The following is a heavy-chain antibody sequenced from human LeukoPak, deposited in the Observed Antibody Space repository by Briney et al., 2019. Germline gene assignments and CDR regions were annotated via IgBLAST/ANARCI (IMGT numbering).Heavy chain of an antibody. J-gene: IGHJ1*01. CDR1: GFTYSDYY. Sequence: GGPLRLSCAASGFTYSDYYIMWIRQAPGKGLEWVSYISSSNSYTNYADSVKVRFYADSVKGRFTISRDNAKTSLYLQMNSLRAEDTAVYYCASLTYYFDSSGYYPGYFQHWGQGTLVTVSS. CDR2: ISSSNSYT. CDR3: ASLTYYFDSSGYYPGYFQH. D-gene: IGHD3-22*01. V-gene: IGHV3-11*03.